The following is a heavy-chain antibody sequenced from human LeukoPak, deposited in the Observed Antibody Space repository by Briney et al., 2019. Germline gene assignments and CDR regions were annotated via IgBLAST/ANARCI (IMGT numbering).Heavy chain of an antibody. J-gene: IGHJ6*02. CDR2: MNPNSGNT. D-gene: IGHD1-26*01. CDR3: ARGVYSGSYGYFYGMDV. CDR1: GYTFTSYD. V-gene: IGHV1-8*01. Sequence: GASVKVSCKASGYTFTSYDINWVRQATGQGLEWMGWMNPNSGNTGYAQKLQGRVTMTTDTSTSTAYMELRSLRSDDAAVYYCARGVYSGSYGYFYGMDVWGQGTTVTVSS.